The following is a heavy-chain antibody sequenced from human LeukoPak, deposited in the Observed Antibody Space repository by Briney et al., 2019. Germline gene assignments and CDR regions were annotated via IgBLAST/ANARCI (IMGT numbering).Heavy chain of an antibody. D-gene: IGHD4-23*01. V-gene: IGHV3-48*03. Sequence: RSGGSLRLSCAASGFMFSSYEMNWVRQAPGKGLEWVSYIRSRGGTIYYADSVKGRFTISRDNAKNSLYLQMNSLRAEDTAVYYCARDFGRWFLDYWGQGTLVTVSS. CDR2: IRSRGGTI. J-gene: IGHJ4*02. CDR3: ARDFGRWFLDY. CDR1: GFMFSSYE.